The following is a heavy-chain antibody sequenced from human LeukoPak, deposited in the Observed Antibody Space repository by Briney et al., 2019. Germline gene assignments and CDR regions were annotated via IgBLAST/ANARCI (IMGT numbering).Heavy chain of an antibody. D-gene: IGHD3-9*01. Sequence: SVKVSCKASGGTFSSYAISWVRRAPGQGLEWMGGIIPIFGTANYAQKFQGRVTITTDESTSTAYMELSSLRSEDTAVYYCARGLYYDILTGFYYFDYWGQGTLVTVSS. CDR2: IIPIFGTA. J-gene: IGHJ4*02. V-gene: IGHV1-69*05. CDR3: ARGLYYDILTGFYYFDY. CDR1: GGTFSSYA.